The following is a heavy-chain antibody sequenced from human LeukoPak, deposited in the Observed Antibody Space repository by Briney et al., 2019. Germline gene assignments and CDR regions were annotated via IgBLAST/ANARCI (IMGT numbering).Heavy chain of an antibody. CDR3: ARSGSYFRYYYMDV. Sequence: SETLSLTCAVYGGSFSGYYWSWIRQPPGKGLEWIGEINHSGSTNYNPSLKSRVTISVDTSKNQFSLKLSSVTAADTAVYYCARSGSYFRYYYMDVWGKGTTVTISS. D-gene: IGHD1-26*01. CDR2: INHSGST. V-gene: IGHV4-34*01. CDR1: GGSFSGYY. J-gene: IGHJ6*03.